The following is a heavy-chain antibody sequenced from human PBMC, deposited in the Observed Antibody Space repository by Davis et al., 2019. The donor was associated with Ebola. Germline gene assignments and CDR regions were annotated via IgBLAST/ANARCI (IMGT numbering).Heavy chain of an antibody. V-gene: IGHV4-39*01. Sequence: SETLSLSCTVSGGSISSSSYYWGWIRQPPGKGLEWIGSIYYSGSTYYNPSLKSRVTISVDTSKNQFSLKLSSVTAADTAVYYCARGHQRYCSSTSCFLYYYYGMDVWGQGTTVTVSS. D-gene: IGHD2-2*01. J-gene: IGHJ6*02. CDR3: ARGHQRYCSSTSCFLYYYYGMDV. CDR2: IYYSGST. CDR1: GGSISSSSYY.